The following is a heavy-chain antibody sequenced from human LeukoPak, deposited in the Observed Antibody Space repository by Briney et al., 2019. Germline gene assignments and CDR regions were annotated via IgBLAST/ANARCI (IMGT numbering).Heavy chain of an antibody. CDR3: ARGVRCSGGSCYGFDY. D-gene: IGHD2-15*01. V-gene: IGHV1-8*01. CDR1: NYTFTSYD. CDR2: MNPNSGNT. Sequence: ASVKVSCKASNYTFTSYDINWVRQATGQGLEWMGWMNPNSGNTGYARKFQGRVTMTRNTSISTAYMELSSLRSEDTAVYYCARGVRCSGGSCYGFDYWGQGTLVTVSS. J-gene: IGHJ4*02.